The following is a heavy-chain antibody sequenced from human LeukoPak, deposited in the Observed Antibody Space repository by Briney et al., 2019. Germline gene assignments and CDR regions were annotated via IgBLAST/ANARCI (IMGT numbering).Heavy chain of an antibody. CDR1: GFTFSSYA. CDR3: AKSPTQQQLNQYYYYGMDV. Sequence: GGSLRLSCAASGFTFSSYAMSWVRQAPGKGLEWVSAISGSGGSTYYADSVKGRFTISRDNSKNTLYLQMNSLRAEDTAVYYCAKSPTQQQLNQYYYYGMDVWGQGTTVTVSS. J-gene: IGHJ6*02. D-gene: IGHD6-13*01. V-gene: IGHV3-23*01. CDR2: ISGSGGST.